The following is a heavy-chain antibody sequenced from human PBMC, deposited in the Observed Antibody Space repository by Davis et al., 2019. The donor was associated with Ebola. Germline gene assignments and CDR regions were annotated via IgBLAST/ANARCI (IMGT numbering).Heavy chain of an antibody. V-gene: IGHV1-8*01. D-gene: IGHD3-22*01. Sequence: AASVKVSCKASGYTFTSYDINWVRQATGQGLEWMGWMNPNSGNTGYTQKFQGRVTMTRNTSISTVYMELSSLRSEDTAVYYCARRRWSSSGCIFSWGQGTMVTVSS. CDR1: GYTFTSYD. CDR3: ARRRWSSSGCIFS. J-gene: IGHJ3*01. CDR2: MNPNSGNT.